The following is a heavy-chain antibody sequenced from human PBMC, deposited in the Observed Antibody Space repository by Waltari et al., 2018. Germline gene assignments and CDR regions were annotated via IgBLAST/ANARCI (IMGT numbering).Heavy chain of an antibody. D-gene: IGHD6-13*01. CDR3: ASIAAGNGDDAFDI. CDR1: GFTFSSYS. CDR2: ISSSSSTI. V-gene: IGHV3-48*01. J-gene: IGHJ3*02. Sequence: VQLVESGGGLVQPGGSLRLSCAASGFTFSSYSMNWVRQAPGKGLEWVSYISSSSSTIYYADSVKGRFTISRDNAKNSLYLQMNSLRAEDTAVYYCASIAAGNGDDAFDIWGQGTMVTVSS.